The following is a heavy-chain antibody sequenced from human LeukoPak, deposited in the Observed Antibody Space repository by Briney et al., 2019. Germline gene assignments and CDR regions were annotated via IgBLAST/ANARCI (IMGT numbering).Heavy chain of an antibody. J-gene: IGHJ5*02. CDR1: GYTFTGYY. D-gene: IGHD2-2*01. CDR2: ISPNSGGT. CDR3: ARSPARYCSSTSCSFDP. V-gene: IGHV1-2*02. Sequence: ASVKVSCKASGYTFTGYYMHWVRQAPGQGLEWMGWISPNSGGTNYAQKFQGRVTMTRDTSISTAYMELSRLRSDDTAVYYCARSPARYCSSTSCSFDPWGQGTLVTVSS.